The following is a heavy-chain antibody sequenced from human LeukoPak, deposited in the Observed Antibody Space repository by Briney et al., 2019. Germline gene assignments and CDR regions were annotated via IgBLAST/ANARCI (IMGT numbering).Heavy chain of an antibody. Sequence: GESLRLSCAASGFTVSSNYMSWVRQAPGKGPEWVANIKQDGSEKYYVDSVKGRFTISRDNAKNSLYLQMNSLRAEDTAVYYCARGIGSSSWPFDYWGQGTLVTVSS. CDR1: GFTVSSNY. CDR3: ARGIGSSSWPFDY. D-gene: IGHD6-13*01. CDR2: IKQDGSEK. V-gene: IGHV3-7*01. J-gene: IGHJ4*02.